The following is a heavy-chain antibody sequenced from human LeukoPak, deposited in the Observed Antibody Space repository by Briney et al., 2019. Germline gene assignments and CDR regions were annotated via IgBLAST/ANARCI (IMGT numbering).Heavy chain of an antibody. CDR1: GFTFSSYA. J-gene: IGHJ4*02. V-gene: IGHV3-23*01. D-gene: IGHD3-3*01. CDR3: AKDYDFWSGYLDY. Sequence: GGSLRLSCAASGFTFSSYAMSGVRQAPGKGLEWVSAISGSGGSTYYADSVKGRFTISRDNSKNTLYLQMNSLRAEDTAVYYCAKDYDFWSGYLDYWGQGTLVTVSS. CDR2: ISGSGGST.